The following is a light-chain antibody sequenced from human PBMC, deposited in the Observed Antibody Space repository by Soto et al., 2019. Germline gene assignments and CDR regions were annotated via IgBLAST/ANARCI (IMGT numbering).Light chain of an antibody. V-gene: IGLV2-14*03. CDR3: NSFTTSSTLV. CDR1: SSDVGAYNY. CDR2: DVS. Sequence: QSVLTQPASVSGSPGQSITISCTGTSSDVGAYNYVSWYQHHPGKAPKLMIYDVSNLPSGVSNRFSGSKSGNTASLTISGLQAEDEADYYCNSFTTSSTLVFGGGTKLTVL. J-gene: IGLJ2*01.